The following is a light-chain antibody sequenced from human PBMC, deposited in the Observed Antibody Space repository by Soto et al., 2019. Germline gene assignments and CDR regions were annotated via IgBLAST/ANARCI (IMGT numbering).Light chain of an antibody. CDR1: SSDIGGYNY. CDR3: SSYAGSNNLI. J-gene: IGLJ2*01. V-gene: IGLV2-14*01. CDR2: EVS. Sequence: QSALTQPASVSGSPGQSITISCTGTSSDIGGYNYVSWYQQYPGKAPKLMIYEVSNRPSRVSDRFSGSKSGYTASLTISGLQAEDEADYYCSSYAGSNNLIFGGGTKLTVL.